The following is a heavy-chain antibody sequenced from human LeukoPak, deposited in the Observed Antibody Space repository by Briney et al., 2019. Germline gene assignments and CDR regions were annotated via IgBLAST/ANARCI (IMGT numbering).Heavy chain of an antibody. CDR3: ARDIRNYYDSSGYY. Sequence: PGGSLRLSCEASRFIVSSYALHWVRQAPGKGLEWVVVISYEGSKKYYADSVKGRFTISRDNAKNTLYLQMNSLRAEDTAVYYCARDIRNYYDSSGYYWGQGTLVTVSS. CDR1: RFIVSSYA. V-gene: IGHV3-30-3*01. J-gene: IGHJ4*02. D-gene: IGHD3-22*01. CDR2: ISYEGSKK.